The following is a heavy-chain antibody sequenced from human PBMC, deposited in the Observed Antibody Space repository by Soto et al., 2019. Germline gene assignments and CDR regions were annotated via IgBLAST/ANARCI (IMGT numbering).Heavy chain of an antibody. CDR3: ARRQIPPPTRGAANARCGMDV. V-gene: IGHV3-33*01. CDR2: IWNDGSNN. J-gene: IGHJ6*02. D-gene: IGHD6-13*01. CDR1: GFTFNNYG. Sequence: QVQLVESGGGVVQPGRSLRLSCAASGFTFNNYGMHWVRRAPGKGLEWLAVIWNDGSNNYYANSVKGRFTISRDNSKNTLYLQMSSLRAEDTAVYYCARRQIPPPTRGAANARCGMDVWGQGTTVTVSS.